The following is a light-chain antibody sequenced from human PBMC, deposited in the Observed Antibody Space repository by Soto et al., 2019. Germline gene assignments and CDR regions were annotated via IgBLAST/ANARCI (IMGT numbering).Light chain of an antibody. V-gene: IGKV1-9*01. CDR3: LQYSSHSWT. CDR1: QGISSY. Sequence: DIQLTQSPSFLSASVGDRVTITCRASQGISSYLAWYQQKPGKAPKLLIYAASTLQSGVPSRFSGSGSGTEFTLTISSLQPDDVATYYCLQYSSHSWTFGQGTKVDI. J-gene: IGKJ1*01. CDR2: AAS.